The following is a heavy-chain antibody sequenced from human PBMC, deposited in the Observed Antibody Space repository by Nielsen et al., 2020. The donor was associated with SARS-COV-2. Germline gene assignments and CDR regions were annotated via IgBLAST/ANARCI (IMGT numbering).Heavy chain of an antibody. Sequence: VRQAPGKGLEWVSYISSSGSTIYYADSVKGRFTISRDNAKNSLYLQMNSLRAEDTAVYYCARTPDYGDFYYYGMDVWGQGTTVTVSS. CDR3: ARTPDYGDFYYYGMDV. D-gene: IGHD4-17*01. CDR2: ISSSGSTI. V-gene: IGHV3-48*03. J-gene: IGHJ6*02.